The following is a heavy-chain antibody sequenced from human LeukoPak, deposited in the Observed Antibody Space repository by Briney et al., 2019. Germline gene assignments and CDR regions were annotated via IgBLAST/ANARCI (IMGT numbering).Heavy chain of an antibody. CDR1: GGSISSYY. CDR3: ATVAVIRGVTYFDY. J-gene: IGHJ4*02. CDR2: LFYSGST. D-gene: IGHD3-10*01. V-gene: IGHV4-59*01. Sequence: SETLSLTCTVSGGSISSYYWSWIRQPPGKGPEWIAYLFYSGSTDYNPSLESRVTISVDTSKNQFSLKLRSVTAADTAVYYCATVAVIRGVTYFDYWGQGTLVTVSS.